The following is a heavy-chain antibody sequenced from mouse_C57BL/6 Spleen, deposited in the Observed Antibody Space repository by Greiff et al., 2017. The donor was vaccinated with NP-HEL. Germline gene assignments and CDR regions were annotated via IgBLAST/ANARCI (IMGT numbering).Heavy chain of an antibody. CDR3: VADYYFDD. Sequence: VQLQQPGAELVKPGASVKLSCKASGYTFTSYWMQWVKQRPGQGLEWIGEIDPSDSYTNYNQKFKGKATLTVDTSSSTAYMQLSSLTSEDSAVYYCVADYYFDDWGQGTTLTVSS. J-gene: IGHJ2*01. V-gene: IGHV1-50*01. CDR2: IDPSDSYT. CDR1: GYTFTSYW.